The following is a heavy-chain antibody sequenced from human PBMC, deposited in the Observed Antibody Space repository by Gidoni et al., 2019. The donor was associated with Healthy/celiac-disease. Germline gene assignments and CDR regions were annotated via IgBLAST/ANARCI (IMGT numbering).Heavy chain of an antibody. Sequence: QVQLQQWGAGLLKPSETLSLTCAVYGGSFSGYYWSWIRQPPGKGLEWIGEINHSGSTNYNPSLKSRVTISVDTSKNQFSLKLSSVTAADTAVYYCARGLNDYGDYGSNWFDPWGQGTLVTVSS. CDR3: ARGLNDYGDYGSNWFDP. V-gene: IGHV4-34*01. J-gene: IGHJ5*02. CDR2: INHSGST. CDR1: GGSFSGYY. D-gene: IGHD4-17*01.